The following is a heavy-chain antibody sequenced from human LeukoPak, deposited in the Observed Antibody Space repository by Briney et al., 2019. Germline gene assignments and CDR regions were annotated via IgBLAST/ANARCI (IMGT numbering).Heavy chain of an antibody. J-gene: IGHJ6*02. CDR1: GFTFSSYW. CDR3: ARDWALTSDYGMDV. V-gene: IGHV3-7*05. D-gene: IGHD3-3*01. CDR2: IKQDGSEK. Sequence: GGSLRLSCAASGFTFSSYWMSWVRQTPGKGLEWVANIKQDGSEKYYVDSVKGRFTISRDNAKNSLYLQMNSLRAEDTAVYYCARDWALTSDYGMDVWGQGTTVTVSS.